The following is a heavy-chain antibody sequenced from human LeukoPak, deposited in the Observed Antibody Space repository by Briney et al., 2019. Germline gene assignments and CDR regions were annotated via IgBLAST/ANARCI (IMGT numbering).Heavy chain of an antibody. D-gene: IGHD3-22*01. V-gene: IGHV4-4*02. CDR2: IYHSGST. Sequence: NPSGTLSLTCAVSGGSISSSNWWSWVRQPPGKGLEWIGEIYHSGSTNYNPSLKSRVTISADKSKNQFSLKLSSVTAADTAVYYCARDLYYDSSGRYYFDYWGQGTLVTVSS. CDR1: GGSISSSNW. CDR3: ARDLYYDSSGRYYFDY. J-gene: IGHJ4*02.